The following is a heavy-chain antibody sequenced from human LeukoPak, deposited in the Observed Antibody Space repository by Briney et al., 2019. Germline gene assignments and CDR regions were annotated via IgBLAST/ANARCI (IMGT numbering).Heavy chain of an antibody. CDR1: GYTFTGYY. CDR3: ARGIGYRTPSDY. V-gene: IGHV1-2*02. J-gene: IGHJ4*02. D-gene: IGHD5-24*01. Sequence: ASVKVSCKASGYTFTGYYMHWVRQAPGQGLEWMGWINPNSGGTNYAQKFQGRVTMTRETSISTAYMELSRLRSDDTAVYYCARGIGYRTPSDYWGQGTLVTVSS. CDR2: INPNSGGT.